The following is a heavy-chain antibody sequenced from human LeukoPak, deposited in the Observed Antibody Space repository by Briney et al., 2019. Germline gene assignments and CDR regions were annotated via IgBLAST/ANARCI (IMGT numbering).Heavy chain of an antibody. CDR3: ARDRGYYDFWSRYSPDYYYYYYMDV. Sequence: ASVKVSCKASGYTFTSYGISWVRQAPGQGLEWMGWISAYNGNTNYAQKLQGRVTMTTDTSTSTAYMELRSLRSDDTAVYYCARDRGYYDFWSRYSPDYYYYYYMDVWGKGTTVTVSS. D-gene: IGHD3-3*01. CDR1: GYTFTSYG. J-gene: IGHJ6*03. CDR2: ISAYNGNT. V-gene: IGHV1-18*01.